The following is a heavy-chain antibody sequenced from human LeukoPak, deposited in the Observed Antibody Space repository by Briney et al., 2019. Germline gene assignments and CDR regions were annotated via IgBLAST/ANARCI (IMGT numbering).Heavy chain of an antibody. CDR1: GGSVSSGSYY. Sequence: SETLSLTCTVSGGSVSSGSYYWSWIRQPPGKGLEWIGYIYYSGSTNYNPSLKSRVTISVDTSKNQFSLKLSSVTAAYTAVYYCASFIAVAGNFDYWGQGTLVTVSS. V-gene: IGHV4-61*01. J-gene: IGHJ4*02. CDR2: IYYSGST. D-gene: IGHD6-19*01. CDR3: ASFIAVAGNFDY.